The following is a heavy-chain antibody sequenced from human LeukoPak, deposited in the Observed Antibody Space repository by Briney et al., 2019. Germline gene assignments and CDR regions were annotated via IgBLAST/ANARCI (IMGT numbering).Heavy chain of an antibody. CDR1: GGSISGSY. CDR3: ASRSSIWSGYQDTLYYFDS. D-gene: IGHD3-3*01. V-gene: IGHV4-59*01. CDR2: IYYGGST. J-gene: IGHJ4*02. Sequence: SETLSLTCTVSGGSISGSYWSWLRQPPGKGLEWIGYIYYGGSTNYNASLKNRVTISVDTSKNQFSLKLSSVTAADTAVYYCASRSSIWSGYQDTLYYFDSWGQGTLVTVSS.